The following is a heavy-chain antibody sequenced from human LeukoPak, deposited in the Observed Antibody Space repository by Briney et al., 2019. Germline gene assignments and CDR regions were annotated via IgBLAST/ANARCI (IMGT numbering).Heavy chain of an antibody. J-gene: IGHJ4*02. CDR2: INPNTGVT. CDR1: GYTFTGYY. V-gene: IGHV1-2*02. Sequence: ASVKVSCKASGYTFTGYYIHWVRQAPGQGLEWMGCINPNTGVTDCAQKFQGRVTMNSDTSISTADMELSSLTSDDTPVYYCSREDYWGQGSLVTVSS. CDR3: SREDY.